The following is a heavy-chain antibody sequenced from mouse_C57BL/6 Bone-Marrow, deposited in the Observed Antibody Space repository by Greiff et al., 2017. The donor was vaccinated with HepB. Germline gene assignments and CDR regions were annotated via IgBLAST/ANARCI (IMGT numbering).Heavy chain of an antibody. CDR2: IHPNSGST. CDR1: GYTFTSYW. CDR3: ARSYYYGAWFAY. Sequence: QVHVKQPGAELVKPGASVKLSCKASGYTFTSYWMHWVKQRPGQGLEWIGMIHPNSGSTNYNEKFKSKATLTVDKSSSTAYMQLSSLTSEDSAVYYCARSYYYGAWFAYWGQGTLVTVSA. J-gene: IGHJ3*01. V-gene: IGHV1-64*01. D-gene: IGHD1-1*01.